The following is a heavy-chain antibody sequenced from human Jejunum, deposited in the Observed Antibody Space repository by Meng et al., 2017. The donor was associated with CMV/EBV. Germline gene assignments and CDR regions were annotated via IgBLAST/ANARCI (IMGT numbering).Heavy chain of an antibody. Sequence: SGFTFMGHAMPWVRQAPGKGLEWVAVTSYDGNSQYYTDSVKGRFTISRDNSDNMLYLQMNSLRADDTAVYYCARDGGGFNSSPFDYWGQGTLVTVSS. CDR1: GFTFMGHA. D-gene: IGHD3-16*01. J-gene: IGHJ4*02. CDR3: ARDGGGFNSSPFDY. V-gene: IGHV3-30*04. CDR2: TSYDGNSQ.